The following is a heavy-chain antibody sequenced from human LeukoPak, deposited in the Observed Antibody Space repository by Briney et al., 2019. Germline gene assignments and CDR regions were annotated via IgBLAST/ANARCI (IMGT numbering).Heavy chain of an antibody. CDR1: GGSISSVSDY. CDR2: IYTSGST. V-gene: IGHV4-61*02. Sequence: SQTLSLTCTVSGGSISSVSDYWSWIRQPAGKGLEWIGRIYTSGSTNYNPSLKSRVTISVDTSKNQFSLKLSSVTAADTAVYYCAREDYYGSGSHMDVWGKGTTVTVSS. CDR3: AREDYYGSGSHMDV. J-gene: IGHJ6*03. D-gene: IGHD3-10*01.